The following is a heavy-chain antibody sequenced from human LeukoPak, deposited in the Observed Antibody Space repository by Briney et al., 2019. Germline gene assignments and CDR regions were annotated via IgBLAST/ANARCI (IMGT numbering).Heavy chain of an antibody. D-gene: IGHD3-22*01. CDR2: INHSGST. Sequence: SETLSLTCAVYGGSFSGYYWSWIRQPPGKGLEWIGEINHSGSTNYNPSLKSRVTISVDTSKKQFSLKLSSVTAADTAVYYCVTYYFDSSGPKKDYWGQGTLVTVSS. CDR3: VTYYFDSSGPKKDY. J-gene: IGHJ4*02. V-gene: IGHV4-34*01. CDR1: GGSFSGYY.